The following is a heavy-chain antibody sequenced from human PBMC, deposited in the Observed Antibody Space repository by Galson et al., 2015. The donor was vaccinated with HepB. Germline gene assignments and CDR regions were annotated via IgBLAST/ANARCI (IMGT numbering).Heavy chain of an antibody. CDR1: GSTFTSYA. CDR3: ARDLAAAGYYYYYGMDV. CDR2: INAGNGNT. V-gene: IGHV1-3*01. D-gene: IGHD6-25*01. Sequence: SVTVSCKASGSTFTSYAMHWVRQAPGQRLEWMGWINAGNGNTKYSQKFQGRVTITRDTSASTAYMELSSLRSEDTAVYYCARDLAAAGYYYYYGMDVWGQGTTVTVSS. J-gene: IGHJ6*02.